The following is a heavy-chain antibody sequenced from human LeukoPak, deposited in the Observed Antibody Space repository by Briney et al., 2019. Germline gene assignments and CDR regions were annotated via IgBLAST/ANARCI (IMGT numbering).Heavy chain of an antibody. CDR3: TRASGYSSGSIDY. J-gene: IGHJ4*02. D-gene: IGHD5-18*01. V-gene: IGHV3-9*03. Sequence: PGGSLRLSCAASGFTIDDHGMHWVRHAPGKGLECASGISWNSGSIGYADSVQGRFTISRDNAKSTLYLQMNSLRAEDMALYYCTRASGYSSGSIDYWGQGTLVTVSS. CDR1: GFTIDDHG. CDR2: ISWNSGSI.